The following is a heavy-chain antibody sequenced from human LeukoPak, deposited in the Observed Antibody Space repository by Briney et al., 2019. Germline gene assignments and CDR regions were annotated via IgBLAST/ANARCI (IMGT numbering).Heavy chain of an antibody. CDR3: ARESYRTGGY. V-gene: IGHV3-74*01. CDR1: GFTFSSYW. J-gene: IGHJ4*02. CDR2: INSDGSST. Sequence: GGSLRLSCAASGFTFSSYWMSWVRQAPGKGLVWVSRINSDGSSTSYADSVKGRFTVSRDNANNSLYLQMNSLRAEDTAVYYCARESYRTGGYWGQGTLVTVSS. D-gene: IGHD1-14*01.